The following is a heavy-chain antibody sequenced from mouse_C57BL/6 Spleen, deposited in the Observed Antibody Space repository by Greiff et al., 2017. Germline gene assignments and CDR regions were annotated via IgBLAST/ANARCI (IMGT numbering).Heavy chain of an antibody. CDR3: ARQGYCDYDAGHYFAMDD. CDR2: ISSGGSYT. D-gene: IGHD2-4*01. Sequence: EVQGLESGGDLVKPGGSLKLSCAASGFTFSSYGMSWVRQTPDKRLEWVATISSGGSYTYYPDSVKGRFTITGDNAENTLYLQMSSLKSEDTAMYYCARQGYCDYDAGHYFAMDDWGQGPSVTVAS. V-gene: IGHV5-6*01. CDR1: GFTFSSYG. J-gene: IGHJ4*01.